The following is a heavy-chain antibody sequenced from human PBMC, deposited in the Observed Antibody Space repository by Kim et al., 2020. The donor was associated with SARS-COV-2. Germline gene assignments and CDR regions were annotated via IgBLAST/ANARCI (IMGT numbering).Heavy chain of an antibody. CDR2: ISGSGGST. D-gene: IGHD6-13*01. V-gene: IGHV3-23*01. J-gene: IGHJ4*02. Sequence: LSLTCAASGFTFSSYAMSWVRQAPGKGLEWVSAISGSGGSTYYADSVKGRFTISRDNSKNTLYLQMNSLRAEDTAVYYCAKRELVEGYWGQGTLVTVSS. CDR3: AKRELVEGY. CDR1: GFTFSSYA.